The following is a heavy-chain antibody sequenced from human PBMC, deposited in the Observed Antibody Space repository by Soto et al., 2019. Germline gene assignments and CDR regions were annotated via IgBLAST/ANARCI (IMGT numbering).Heavy chain of an antibody. J-gene: IGHJ5*02. V-gene: IGHV3-11*04. Sequence: VGSLRLSCAASGFTLSGYYMTWMRQTRVNGLEWVSFIGKTGSDIHYADSVEGRFTISRDNAKNSLYLQMNSLRAEDTAVYYCARDPTTDYYDSSGYYFPWGQGTLVTVSS. CDR3: ARDPTTDYYDSSGYYFP. D-gene: IGHD3-22*01. CDR1: GFTLSGYY. CDR2: IGKTGSDI.